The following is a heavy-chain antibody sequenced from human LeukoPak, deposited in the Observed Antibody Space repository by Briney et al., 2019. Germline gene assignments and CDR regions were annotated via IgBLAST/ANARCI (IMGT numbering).Heavy chain of an antibody. D-gene: IGHD3-16*01. CDR2: ISSSSSTI. J-gene: IGHJ4*02. CDR3: ARVRGTKLLDY. V-gene: IGHV3-48*01. Sequence: GGSLRLPCAASGFTFSSYSMNWVRQAPGKGLEGVSYISSSSSTIYYADSVKGRFTISRDNAKNSLYLQMNSLRAEDTAVYYCARVRGTKLLDYWGQGTLVTVSS. CDR1: GFTFSSYS.